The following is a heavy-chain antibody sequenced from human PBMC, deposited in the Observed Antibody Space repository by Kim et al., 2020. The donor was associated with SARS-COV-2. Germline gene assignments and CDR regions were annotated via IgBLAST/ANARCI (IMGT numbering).Heavy chain of an antibody. Sequence: AESVKGRFTISRDNAKNSLYLQMNSLRAEDTAVYYCARVHYDILTGYNDYWGQGTLVTVSS. CDR3: ARVHYDILTGYNDY. J-gene: IGHJ4*02. V-gene: IGHV3-21*01. D-gene: IGHD3-9*01.